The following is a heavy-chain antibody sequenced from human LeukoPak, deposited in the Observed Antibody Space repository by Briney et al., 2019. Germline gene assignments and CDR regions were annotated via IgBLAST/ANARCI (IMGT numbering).Heavy chain of an antibody. D-gene: IGHD2/OR15-2a*01. CDR1: GSTFSSYN. CDR2: ISSSSDYI. Sequence: GGSLRLSCAASGSTFSSYNMNWVRQAPGKGLEWVSSISSSSDYIYYADSVKGRFTISRDNAKNSLYLQMKSLRAEDTAVYYCARGKTSQNIVTRKTYNWFDPWGQGTLVTVSS. V-gene: IGHV3-21*01. CDR3: ARGKTSQNIVTRKTYNWFDP. J-gene: IGHJ5*02.